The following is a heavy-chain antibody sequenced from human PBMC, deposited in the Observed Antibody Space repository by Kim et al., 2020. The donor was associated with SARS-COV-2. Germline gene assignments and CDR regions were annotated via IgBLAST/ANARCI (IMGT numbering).Heavy chain of an antibody. J-gene: IGHJ4*02. Sequence: GGSLRLSCAASGFTFSNYWMHWVRQAPGKGLVWVSRIYPDGSGPSYADSVKGRFTISRDNAKNMLYLQMDSLRAEDTAVYYCASRLDYRVDYWDQGTLVTGAS. CDR2: IYPDGSGP. D-gene: IGHD1-1*01. CDR1: GFTFSNYW. CDR3: ASRLDYRVDY. V-gene: IGHV3-74*01.